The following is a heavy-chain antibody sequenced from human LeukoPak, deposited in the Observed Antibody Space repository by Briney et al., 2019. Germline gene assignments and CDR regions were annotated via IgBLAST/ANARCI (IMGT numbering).Heavy chain of an antibody. D-gene: IGHD2-15*01. CDR3: ARDRVVVAATEGYYFDY. V-gene: IGHV3-33*01. Sequence: PGGSLRLSCAASGFTFSSYGMHWVRQAPGKGLEWVAVIWYDGSNKYYADSVKGRFTISRDNSKNTLYLQMNGLRAEDTAVYYCARDRVVVAATEGYYFDYWGQGTLVTVSS. CDR1: GFTFSSYG. J-gene: IGHJ4*02. CDR2: IWYDGSNK.